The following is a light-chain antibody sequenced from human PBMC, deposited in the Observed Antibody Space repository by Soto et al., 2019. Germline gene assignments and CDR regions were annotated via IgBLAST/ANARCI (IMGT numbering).Light chain of an antibody. CDR3: QQYNSYLYS. CDR2: KAS. CDR1: QTIFSW. Sequence: IQMTQSPSTLSASVGDRVSITCRASQTIFSWLAWYQQKPGKAPNLLIYKASSLESGVPSRYSGSGSGTEFTLTISGLQPDDFAAYYCQQYNSYLYSFGQGTKLEIK. J-gene: IGKJ2*03. V-gene: IGKV1-5*03.